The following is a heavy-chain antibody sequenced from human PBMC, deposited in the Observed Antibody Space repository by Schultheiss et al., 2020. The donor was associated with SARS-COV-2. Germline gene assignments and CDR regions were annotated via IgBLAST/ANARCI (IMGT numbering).Heavy chain of an antibody. CDR2: ISGSGGST. D-gene: IGHD6-19*01. CDR1: GFTFSSYA. Sequence: GGSLRLSCAASGFTFSSYAMSWVRQAPGKGLEWVSAISGSGGSTYYADSVKGRFTISRDNSKNTLYLQMNSLRAEDTAVYYCARGRGPRGSSGWYYSYYGMDVWGQGTTVTVSS. V-gene: IGHV3-23*01. CDR3: ARGRGPRGSSGWYYSYYGMDV. J-gene: IGHJ6*02.